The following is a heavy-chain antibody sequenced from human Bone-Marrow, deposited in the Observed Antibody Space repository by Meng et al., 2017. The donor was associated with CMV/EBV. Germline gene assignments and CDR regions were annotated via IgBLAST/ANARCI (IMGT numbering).Heavy chain of an antibody. CDR2: INPNSGGT. CDR3: AILVAYCGGDCPLVEDY. CDR1: GYTFTGYY. V-gene: IGHV1-2*02. Sequence: ASVKVSCKASGYTFTGYYMHWVRQAPGQGLEWMGWINPNSGGTNYAQKFQGRVTMTRDTSISTAYMELSRLRSDDTAVYYCAILVAYCGGDCPLVEDYWGQGTLVTVSS. J-gene: IGHJ4*02. D-gene: IGHD2-21*01.